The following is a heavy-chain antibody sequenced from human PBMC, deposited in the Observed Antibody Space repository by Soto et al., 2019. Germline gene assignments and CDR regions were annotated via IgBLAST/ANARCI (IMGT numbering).Heavy chain of an antibody. V-gene: IGHV1-8*01. Sequence: ASVKVSCKASGYTFTSYDINWVRQATGQGLEWMGWMNPNSGNTGYAQKFQGRVTMTRNTSISTAYMELSSLRSEDTAVYYCARGFDWLGYYYYMDVWGKGTTVTVSS. CDR3: ARGFDWLGYYYYMDV. D-gene: IGHD3-9*01. J-gene: IGHJ6*03. CDR2: MNPNSGNT. CDR1: GYTFTSYD.